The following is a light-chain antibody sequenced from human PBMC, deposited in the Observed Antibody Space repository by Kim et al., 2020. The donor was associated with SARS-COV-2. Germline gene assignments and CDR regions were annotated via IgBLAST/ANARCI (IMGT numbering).Light chain of an antibody. CDR3: HQYGSPPST. CDR1: RGVNSNY. Sequence: SPGEKATLSCRASRGVNSNYLAWYQQKPGQAPRLLIYNASSRATGIPDRFSGSGSGTEFTLTISRLEPEDFAVYYCHQYGSPPSTFGQGTRLEIK. J-gene: IGKJ5*01. V-gene: IGKV3-20*01. CDR2: NAS.